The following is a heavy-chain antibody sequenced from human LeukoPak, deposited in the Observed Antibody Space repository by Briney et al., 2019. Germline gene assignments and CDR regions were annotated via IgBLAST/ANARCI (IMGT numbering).Heavy chain of an antibody. CDR1: GLTFSSYW. J-gene: IGHJ4*02. V-gene: IGHV3-7*03. D-gene: IGHD5-12*01. CDR3: ARARGGYDFDY. Sequence: GGSLRLSCTASGLTFSSYWMSWVRQAPGKGLEWVANIKQDGSEKYYVDSVKGRFTISRDNAKNSLYLQLNSLRAEDTAVYYCARARGGYDFDYWGQGTLVTVSS. CDR2: IKQDGSEK.